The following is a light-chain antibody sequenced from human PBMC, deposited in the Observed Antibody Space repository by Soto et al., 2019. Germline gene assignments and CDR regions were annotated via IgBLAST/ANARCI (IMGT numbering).Light chain of an antibody. J-gene: IGLJ2*01. CDR1: SSDVGGYNY. CDR3: SSYTSARTHVV. CDR2: EVS. Sequence: QSALTQPASVSGSPGQSITISCTGSSSDVGGYNYVSWYQEHPGKAPKLMIYEVSNRPSGVSNRFSGSKSGNTASLTISGLQAEDEADYYCSSYTSARTHVVFGGGTKVTVL. V-gene: IGLV2-14*01.